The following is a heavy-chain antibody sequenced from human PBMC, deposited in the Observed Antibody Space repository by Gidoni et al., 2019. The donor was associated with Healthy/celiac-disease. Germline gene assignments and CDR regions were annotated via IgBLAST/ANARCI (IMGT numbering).Heavy chain of an antibody. D-gene: IGHD3-3*01. CDR1: GYTFTSYG. V-gene: IGHV1-18*01. CDR3: ARDQTVYYDFWSGYPPPGAFDI. Sequence: QVQLVQSGAAVKKPGASVKVSCKASGYTFTSYGISWVRQAPGQGLEWMGWISAYNGNTNYAQKLQGRVTMTTDTSTSTAYMELRSLRSDDTAVYYCARDQTVYYDFWSGYPPPGAFDIWGQGTMVTVSS. J-gene: IGHJ3*02. CDR2: ISAYNGNT.